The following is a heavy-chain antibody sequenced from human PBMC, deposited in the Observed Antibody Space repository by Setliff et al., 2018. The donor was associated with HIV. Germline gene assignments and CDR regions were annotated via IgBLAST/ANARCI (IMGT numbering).Heavy chain of an antibody. D-gene: IGHD4-17*01. Sequence: SETLSLTCTVSGGSISSHYWTWIRQPPGKGLEWIGYIYYSGFTYYNPSLKSRVTISIDTSNNQFSLKLKSVTAADTAVYYCATPVTSRGYYYMDVWGKGTTVTVSS. CDR1: GGSISSHY. CDR3: ATPVTSRGYYYMDV. J-gene: IGHJ6*03. V-gene: IGHV4-59*11. CDR2: IYYSGFT.